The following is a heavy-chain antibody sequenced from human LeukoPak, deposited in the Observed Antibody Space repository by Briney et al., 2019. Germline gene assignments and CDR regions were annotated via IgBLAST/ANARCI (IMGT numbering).Heavy chain of an antibody. J-gene: IGHJ4*02. V-gene: IGHV1-18*01. Sequence: GASVKVACKASGYPFTTYGLSWVRQAPGQGLEWMGQISGNDGDTTYAQKFQGRVTMTTDTGTTTAYMELTSLTSDDTAVYYCARDVPDFWGGFDHWGQGTLVTVSP. CDR1: GYPFTTYG. CDR2: ISGNDGDT. CDR3: ARDVPDFWGGFDH. D-gene: IGHD3-3*01.